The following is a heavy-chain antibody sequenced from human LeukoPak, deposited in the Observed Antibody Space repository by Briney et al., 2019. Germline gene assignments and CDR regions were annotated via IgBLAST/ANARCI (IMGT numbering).Heavy chain of an antibody. CDR1: GFTFSTYS. CDR2: ISSGIINN. D-gene: IGHD4-23*01. V-gene: IGHV3-48*01. CDR3: VRGGYGGKPFDY. Sequence: GGSLRLSCAASGFTFSTYSMNWVRQAPGKGLEWVSYISSGIINNYYADSVKGRFTISRDNAENSLHLQMNSLRAEDTAVYYCVRGGYGGKPFDYWGQGTLVTVSS. J-gene: IGHJ4*02.